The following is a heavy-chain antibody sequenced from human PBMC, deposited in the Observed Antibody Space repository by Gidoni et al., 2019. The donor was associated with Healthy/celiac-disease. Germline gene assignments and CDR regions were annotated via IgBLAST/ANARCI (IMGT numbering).Heavy chain of an antibody. CDR3: ARLGQQLVSYWFDP. D-gene: IGHD6-13*01. J-gene: IGHJ5*02. V-gene: IGHV4-39*01. CDR1: GGSISSSSYY. CDR2: IYSSGST. Sequence: QLQLQESGPGLVKPSETLSLTCTVSGGSISSSSYYWGWIRQPPGKGLEWIGSIYSSGSTYYNPSLKSRVTISVDTSKNQYSLKLRSVTAADTAGYYCARLGQQLVSYWFDPWGQGTLVTVSS.